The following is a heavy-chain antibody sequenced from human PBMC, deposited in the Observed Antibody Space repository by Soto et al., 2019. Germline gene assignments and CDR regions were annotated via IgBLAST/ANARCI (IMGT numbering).Heavy chain of an antibody. Sequence: GGSLRLSFASSGFTFISYWMHWVLQAPGKGLVWVSRINSDGSSTSYADSVKGRFTISRDNAKNTLYLQMNSLRAEDTAVYYCARAKSLYFDYWGQGTLVTVSS. CDR2: INSDGSST. J-gene: IGHJ4*02. V-gene: IGHV3-74*01. CDR3: ARAKSLYFDY. CDR1: GFTFISYW.